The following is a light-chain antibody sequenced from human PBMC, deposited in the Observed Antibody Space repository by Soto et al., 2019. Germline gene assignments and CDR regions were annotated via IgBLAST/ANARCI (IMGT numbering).Light chain of an antibody. V-gene: IGKV1-5*03. CDR3: HQRQIFPRP. J-gene: IGKJ1*01. CDR1: QTISSW. CDR2: KAS. Sequence: DSQVTWYRSNLSAXVGDXVTIXXRASQTISSWLAWYQQKPGKAPKLLIYKASILESGVPSRFSGSGSGTDFTLTISDVQPEDFALYYCHQRQIFPRPFGQGTKVDIK.